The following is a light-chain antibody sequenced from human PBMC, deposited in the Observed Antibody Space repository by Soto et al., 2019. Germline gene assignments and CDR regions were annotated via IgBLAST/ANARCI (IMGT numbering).Light chain of an antibody. V-gene: IGKV1-33*01. CDR3: QQYDNLPRELYT. CDR2: DAS. Sequence: DIQMTQSPSSLSASVGDRVTITCQASQDISNYLNWYQQKPGKAPKLLIYDASNLETGVPSRFSGSGSGTDFTFTISSLQPEDIATYCCQQYDNLPRELYTFGQGTKVDIK. J-gene: IGKJ2*01. CDR1: QDISNY.